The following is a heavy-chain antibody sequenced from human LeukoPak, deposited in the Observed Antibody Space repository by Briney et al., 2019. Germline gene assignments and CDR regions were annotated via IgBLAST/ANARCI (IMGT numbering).Heavy chain of an antibody. CDR3: AGGSDAFDI. V-gene: IGHV3-30-3*01. Sequence: SGGSLRLSCAASGFTFSSYAMHWVRQAPGKGLEWVAVISYDGSNRYYADSVKGRFTISRDNAKNSLYLQMNSLRAEDTAVYYCAGGSDAFDIWGQGTMVTVSS. CDR1: GFTFSSYA. J-gene: IGHJ3*02. CDR2: ISYDGSNR.